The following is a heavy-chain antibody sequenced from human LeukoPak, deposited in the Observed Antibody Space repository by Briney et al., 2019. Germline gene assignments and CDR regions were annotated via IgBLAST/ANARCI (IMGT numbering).Heavy chain of an antibody. J-gene: IGHJ6*02. CDR1: GYTFTSYD. V-gene: IGHV1-46*01. Sequence: ASVKVSCKASGYTFTSYDINWVRQAPGQGLEWMGIINPSGGSTSYAQKFQGRVTMTRDTSTSTVYMELSSLRSEDTAVYYCARGGLGYYGSGSSKSRYYYYYGMDVWGQGTTVTVSS. CDR3: ARGGLGYYGSGSSKSRYYYYYGMDV. CDR2: INPSGGST. D-gene: IGHD3-10*01.